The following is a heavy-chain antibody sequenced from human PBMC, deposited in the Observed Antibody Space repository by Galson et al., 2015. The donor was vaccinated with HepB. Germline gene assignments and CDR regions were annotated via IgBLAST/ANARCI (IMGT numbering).Heavy chain of an antibody. J-gene: IGHJ5*02. Sequence: SVKVSCKASGYTFTSYGISWVRQAPGQGLEWMGWISAYNGNTNYAQKLQGRVTMTTDTSTSTAYMELRSLRSDDTAVYYCARLGPLDQYYDILTGYYRMGWFDPWGQGTLVTVSS. D-gene: IGHD3-9*01. V-gene: IGHV1-18*01. CDR3: ARLGPLDQYYDILTGYYRMGWFDP. CDR2: ISAYNGNT. CDR1: GYTFTSYG.